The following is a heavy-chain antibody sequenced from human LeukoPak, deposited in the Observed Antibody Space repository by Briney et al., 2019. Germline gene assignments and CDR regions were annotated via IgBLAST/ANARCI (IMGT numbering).Heavy chain of an antibody. Sequence: VASVKVSCKASGYTFTGYYMHWVRQAPGQGLEWMGWINPNSGGTNYAQKFQGRVTMTRDTSISTAYMELSRLRSDDTAVYYCARAWYGSGSPFDYWGQGTLVTVSS. D-gene: IGHD3-10*01. CDR3: ARAWYGSGSPFDY. CDR2: INPNSGGT. CDR1: GYTFTGYY. V-gene: IGHV1-2*02. J-gene: IGHJ4*02.